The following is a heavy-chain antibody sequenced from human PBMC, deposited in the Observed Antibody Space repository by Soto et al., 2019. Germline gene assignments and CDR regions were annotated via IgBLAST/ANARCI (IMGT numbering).Heavy chain of an antibody. V-gene: IGHV1-69*13. D-gene: IGHD3-3*01. CDR1: GGTFSKYS. J-gene: IGHJ6*02. CDR3: ASARTIFGVVTPPNYYGMDV. CDR2: IIPMFGKA. Sequence: SVKVSCKASGGTFSKYSISWVRQAPGQGLEWMGGIIPMFGKANYAQKFQGRVTITADESTSTAYMELSSLRSEDTAVYYCASARTIFGVVTPPNYYGMDVWGQGTTVTVSS.